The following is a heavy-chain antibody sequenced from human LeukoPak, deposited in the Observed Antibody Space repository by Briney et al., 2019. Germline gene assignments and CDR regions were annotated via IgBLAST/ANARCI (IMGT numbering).Heavy chain of an antibody. J-gene: IGHJ1*01. V-gene: IGHV1-69*04. CDR2: IIPILGIA. CDR3: ARDQVDSSSWFKNTLEYFQH. D-gene: IGHD6-13*01. Sequence: ASVKVSCKASGGTFSSYTISWVRQAPGQGLEWMGRIIPILGIANYAQKFQGRVTITADKSTSTAHMELSSLRSEDTAVYYCARDQVDSSSWFKNTLEYFQHWGQGTLVTVSS. CDR1: GGTFSSYT.